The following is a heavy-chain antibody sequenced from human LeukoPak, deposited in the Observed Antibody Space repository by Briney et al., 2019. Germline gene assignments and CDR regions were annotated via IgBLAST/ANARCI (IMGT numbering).Heavy chain of an antibody. V-gene: IGHV3-74*01. CDR1: GFTFNSYW. D-gene: IGHD6-6*01. J-gene: IGHJ6*02. CDR3: ARGYSSSSGHGMDV. Sequence: GGSLRLPCAASGFTFNSYWMHWVRQAPGKGLVWVSRINSDGSSTSYADSVKGRFTISRDNAKNTLYLQMNSLRAEDTAVYYCARGYSSSSGHGMDVWGQGTTVTVSS. CDR2: INSDGSST.